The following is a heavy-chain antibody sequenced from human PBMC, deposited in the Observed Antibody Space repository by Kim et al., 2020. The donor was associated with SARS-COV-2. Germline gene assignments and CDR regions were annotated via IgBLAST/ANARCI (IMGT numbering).Heavy chain of an antibody. V-gene: IGHV1-69*13. D-gene: IGHD6-19*01. CDR2: IIPIFGTA. J-gene: IGHJ6*02. CDR1: GGTFSSYA. Sequence: SVKVSCKASGGTFSSYAISWVRQAPGQGLEWMGGIIPIFGTANYAQKFQGRVTITADESTSTAYMELSSLRSEDTAVYYCARDRIAVAGQDYYGMDVWGQGTTVTVSS. CDR3: ARDRIAVAGQDYYGMDV.